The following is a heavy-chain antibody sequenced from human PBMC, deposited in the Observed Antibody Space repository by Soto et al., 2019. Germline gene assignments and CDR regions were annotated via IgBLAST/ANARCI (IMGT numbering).Heavy chain of an antibody. CDR2: IWYDGSNK. V-gene: IGHV3-33*01. Sequence: GGSLRLSCAASGFTFSSYGMHWVRQAPGKGLEWVAVIWYDGSNKYYADSVKGRFTISRDNSKNTLYLQMNSLRAEDTAVYYCARGRPEYSSSSGRSYYYYYMDVWGKGTTVTVSS. CDR3: ARGRPEYSSSSGRSYYYYYMDV. CDR1: GFTFSSYG. J-gene: IGHJ6*03. D-gene: IGHD6-6*01.